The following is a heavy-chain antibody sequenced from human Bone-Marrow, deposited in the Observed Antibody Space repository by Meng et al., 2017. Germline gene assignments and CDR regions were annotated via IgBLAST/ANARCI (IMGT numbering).Heavy chain of an antibody. J-gene: IGHJ5*02. Sequence: QPQLQESGPGLVRPSDALSLTCSVSGGSISTSGYYWGWIRQPPGKGLEWIGGIGHSGFTYYTPSLKSRVTVSIDTSRNQFSLWLTSVTAADTAVYYCVRSSAWVRTGFDPWGQGTLVTVSS. V-gene: IGHV4-39*01. CDR2: IGHSGFT. CDR1: GGSISTSGYY. D-gene: IGHD6-19*01. CDR3: VRSSAWVRTGFDP.